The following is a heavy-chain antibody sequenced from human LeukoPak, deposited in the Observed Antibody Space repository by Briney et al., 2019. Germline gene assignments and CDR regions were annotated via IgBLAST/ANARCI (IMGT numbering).Heavy chain of an antibody. V-gene: IGHV5-51*01. J-gene: IGHJ3*02. CDR2: IYPSDSDT. CDR1: GYSFISYW. CDR3: ARQGMDIVATIPVEGSWNSGIGHAFDI. D-gene: IGHD5-12*01. Sequence: GESLKISCKGSGYSFISYWIGWVRQMPGKGLEWIGIIYPSDSDTRYSPSFQGQVTISADRSISTAYLQWSSLKASDTAMYYCARQGMDIVATIPVEGSWNSGIGHAFDIWGQGTMVTVSS.